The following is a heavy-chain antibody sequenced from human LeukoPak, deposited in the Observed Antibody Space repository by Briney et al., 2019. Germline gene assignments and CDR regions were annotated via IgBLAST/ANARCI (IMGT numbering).Heavy chain of an antibody. Sequence: GGSLRLSCAASGFTFSTYAMTWVRQAPGKGLEWVSANTGGGGSTFYADSVKGRFTISRDNSKNTLYLQMNSLRAEDTAVYYCAKDRGDSYGLGAFDIWGQGTMVTVSS. J-gene: IGHJ3*02. CDR2: NTGGGGST. V-gene: IGHV3-23*01. CDR3: AKDRGDSYGLGAFDI. CDR1: GFTFSTYA. D-gene: IGHD2-21*02.